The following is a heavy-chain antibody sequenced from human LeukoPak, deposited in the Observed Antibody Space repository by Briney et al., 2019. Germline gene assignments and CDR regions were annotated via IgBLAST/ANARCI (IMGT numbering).Heavy chain of an antibody. J-gene: IGHJ4*02. CDR1: GVTVSSNY. CDR2: IYSGGSA. CDR3: ARAKPKNMVRGLIMRRESRYYFDY. V-gene: IGHV3-53*01. Sequence: PGGSLRLSCAASGVTVSSNYMSWGRQAPGKRLEWVSVIYSGGSAYYADSVKGRFTISRDNSKSTLYIQMNSLRAEDTAVYYCARAKPKNMVRGLIMRRESRYYFDYWGQGTLVTVSS. D-gene: IGHD3-10*01.